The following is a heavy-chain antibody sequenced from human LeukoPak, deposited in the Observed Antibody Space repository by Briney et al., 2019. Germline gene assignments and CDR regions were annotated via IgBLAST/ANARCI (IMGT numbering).Heavy chain of an antibody. V-gene: IGHV4-59*12. Sequence: SETLSLTCTVSGGSISSYYWNWIRQPPGKGLEWIGYIYYSGSTSYNPSLKSRVTISVDTSKNQFSLKLTSVTAADTAVYYCARVLVVWLRLGELSLAPDYWGQGTLVTVSS. CDR1: GGSISSYY. CDR2: IYYSGST. D-gene: IGHD3-16*02. CDR3: ARVLVVWLRLGELSLAPDY. J-gene: IGHJ4*02.